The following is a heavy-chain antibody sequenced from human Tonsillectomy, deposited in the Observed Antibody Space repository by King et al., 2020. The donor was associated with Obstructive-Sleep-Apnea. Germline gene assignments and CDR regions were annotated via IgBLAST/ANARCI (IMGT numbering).Heavy chain of an antibody. CDR3: ARHLGGLWYFDL. Sequence: MQLQESGPGLVKPSETLSLTCSVSGGSISGYYWSWVRQPPGKGLEWIAYIYYTGTTNYNPSLKSRGTISVDTSKNQFSLKLSSVTAADTAIYYCARHLGGLWYFDLWGRGTLVTVSS. CDR1: GGSISGYY. D-gene: IGHD3-16*01. J-gene: IGHJ2*01. CDR2: IYYTGTT. V-gene: IGHV4-59*08.